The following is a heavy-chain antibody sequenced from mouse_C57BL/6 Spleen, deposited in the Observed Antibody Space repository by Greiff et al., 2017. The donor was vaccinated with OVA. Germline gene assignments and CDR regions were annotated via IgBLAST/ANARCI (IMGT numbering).Heavy chain of an antibody. CDR3: AEEGGGYAMDY. V-gene: IGHV2-3*01. CDR2: IWGDGST. Sequence: VQGVESGPGLVAPSQSLSITCTVSGFSLTSYGVSWVRQPPGKGLEWLGVIWGDGSTNYHSALISRLSIRKDNSKSQVFLKLISLQTDDTATYYCAEEGGGYAMDYWGQGTSVTVSS. J-gene: IGHJ4*01. CDR1: GFSLTSYG.